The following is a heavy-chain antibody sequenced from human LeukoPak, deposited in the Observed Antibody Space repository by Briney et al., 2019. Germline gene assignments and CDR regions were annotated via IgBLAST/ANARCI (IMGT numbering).Heavy chain of an antibody. CDR2: IQNSATT. V-gene: IGHV4-61*01. D-gene: IGHD4-11*01. Sequence: SETLSLTCTVSGGSVNSGSYFWSWFRQPPGRRLEWIGYIQNSATTNYNPSLESRVAIFVDSSKDQFSLRVTSVTAADTAVYYCATDYSNFYGMDVWGQGTTVTVSS. CDR1: GGSVNSGSYF. CDR3: ATDYSNFYGMDV. J-gene: IGHJ6*02.